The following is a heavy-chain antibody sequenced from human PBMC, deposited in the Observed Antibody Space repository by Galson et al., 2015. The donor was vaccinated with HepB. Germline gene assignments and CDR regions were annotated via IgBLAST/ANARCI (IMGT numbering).Heavy chain of an antibody. D-gene: IGHD2-15*01. V-gene: IGHV3-33*01. CDR1: GFTFSNYG. J-gene: IGHJ4*02. CDR2: IWYDGGNQ. CDR3: ARKGRVAITYFDN. Sequence: SLRLSCAASGFTFSNYGMHWVRQAPGKGLEWVAVIWYDGGNQYYADSVKGRFTISRDNSKSTLYLQMNSQRAEDTAVYYCARKGRVAITYFDNWGQGTLVTVSS.